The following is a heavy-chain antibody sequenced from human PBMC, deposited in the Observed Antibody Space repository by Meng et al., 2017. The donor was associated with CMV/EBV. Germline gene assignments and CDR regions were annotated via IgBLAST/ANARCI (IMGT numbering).Heavy chain of an antibody. CDR1: GFTFSPFW. J-gene: IGHJ4*02. CDR3: ARDDSSY. Sequence: GGSLRLSCGSYGFTFSPFWMSWFRRAPGKGLEWVAHISPDGTLTYYVDSVRGRFTISRDNAKNSLYLQMNSLRAEDTAVYYCARDDSSYWGQGTLVTVSS. D-gene: IGHD3-22*01. CDR2: ISPDGTLT. V-gene: IGHV3-7*01.